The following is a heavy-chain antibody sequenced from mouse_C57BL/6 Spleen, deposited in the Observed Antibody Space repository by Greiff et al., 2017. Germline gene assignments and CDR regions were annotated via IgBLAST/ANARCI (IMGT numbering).Heavy chain of an antibody. Sequence: VQLQQSGPGLVQPSQSLSITCTVSGFSLTSYGVHWVRQSPGTGLEWLGVIWSGGSTDYNAAFISRLSISKDNSKSQVFFKMNSLQADDTAIYYCARRGVVATGYYAMDYWGQGTSVTVSS. CDR1: GFSLTSYG. V-gene: IGHV2-2*01. J-gene: IGHJ4*01. CDR2: IWSGGST. D-gene: IGHD1-1*01. CDR3: ARRGVVATGYYAMDY.